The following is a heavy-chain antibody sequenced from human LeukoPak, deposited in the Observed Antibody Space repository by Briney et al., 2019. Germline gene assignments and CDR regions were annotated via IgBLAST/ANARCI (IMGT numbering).Heavy chain of an antibody. Sequence: ASVKVSCKASGYTFTGYYTHWVRQAPGQGLEWMGRINPNSGGTNYAQKFQGRVTMTRDTSISTAYMELSRLRSDDTAVYYCARVAVGAIGLFDYWGQGTLVTVSS. CDR1: GYTFTGYY. CDR3: ARVAVGAIGLFDY. J-gene: IGHJ4*02. D-gene: IGHD1-26*01. CDR2: INPNSGGT. V-gene: IGHV1-2*06.